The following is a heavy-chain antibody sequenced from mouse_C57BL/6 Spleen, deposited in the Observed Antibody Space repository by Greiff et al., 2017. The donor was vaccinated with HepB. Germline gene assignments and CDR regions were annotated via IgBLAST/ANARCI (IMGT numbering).Heavy chain of an antibody. V-gene: IGHV14-3*01. D-gene: IGHD2-4*01. CDR1: GFNFKNTY. CDR3: AYDYREFGC. Sequence: EVQLQQSVAELVRPGASVKLSCTASGFNFKNTYMYWVKQSPEQGLEWIGRIDPANGYTKYAPNFQGKATITADTSSNTAYLQLSSLTSEDTAIYYGAYDYREFGCWGQGTLVTVAA. CDR2: IDPANGYT. J-gene: IGHJ3*01.